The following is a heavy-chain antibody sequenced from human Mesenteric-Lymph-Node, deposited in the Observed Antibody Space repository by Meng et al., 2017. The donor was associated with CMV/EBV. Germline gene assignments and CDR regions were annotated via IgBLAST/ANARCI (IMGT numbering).Heavy chain of an antibody. V-gene: IGHV1-2*02. J-gene: IGHJ4*02. CDR2: ISPNSGDT. D-gene: IGHD7-27*01. CDR3: ARDHAWGADY. CDR1: GYTFTDYY. Sequence: ASVKVSCKASGYTFTDYYMHWVRQAPGQGLEWMGWISPNSGDTNYAQNFQGRVTMTSDSSFNTAYMELSRLTSDDTAVYYCARDHAWGADYWGQGTLVTVSS.